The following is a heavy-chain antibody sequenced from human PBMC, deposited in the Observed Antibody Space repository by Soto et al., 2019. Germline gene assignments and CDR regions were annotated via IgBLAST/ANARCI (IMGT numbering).Heavy chain of an antibody. CDR3: ARGWVSHVGAPTNFDY. J-gene: IGHJ4*02. D-gene: IGHD3-16*01. V-gene: IGHV4-34*01. CDR2: INHSGST. Sequence: SETLSLTCAVYGGSFSGYYLTWIRQPPGKGLEWIGEINHSGSTNYNPSLKSRVTISVDTSKNQFSLKLSSVTAADTAVYYCARGWVSHVGAPTNFDYWGQGTLVTVSS. CDR1: GGSFSGYY.